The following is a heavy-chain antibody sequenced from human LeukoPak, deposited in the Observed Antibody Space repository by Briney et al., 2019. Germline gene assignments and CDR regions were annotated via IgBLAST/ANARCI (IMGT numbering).Heavy chain of an antibody. V-gene: IGHV3-30*03. CDR3: ARDISTAHWYFDL. CDR1: GFTFSTYS. D-gene: IGHD3-22*01. CDR2: LSDDGTNK. Sequence: PGGSLRLSCAASGFTFSTYSMHWVRQAPGKGLEWVAVLSDDGTNKYYIDSVKGRFTISRDNSKNTLYLQMSSLRAEDTAVYYCARDISTAHWYFDLWGRGTLVTVSS. J-gene: IGHJ2*01.